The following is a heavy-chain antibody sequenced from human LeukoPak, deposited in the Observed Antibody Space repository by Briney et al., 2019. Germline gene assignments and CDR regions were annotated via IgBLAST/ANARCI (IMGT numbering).Heavy chain of an antibody. J-gene: IGHJ4*02. D-gene: IGHD2-21*02. CDR1: GFTFSSYA. V-gene: IGHV3-30-3*01. CDR2: ISYDGSNK. CDR3: ARDGGDPGPFDY. Sequence: GGSLRLSCAASGFTFSSYAMHWVRQAPGEGLEWVAVISYDGSNKYYADSVKGRFTISRDNSKNTLYLQMNSLRAEDTAVYYCARDGGDPGPFDYWGQGTLVTVSS.